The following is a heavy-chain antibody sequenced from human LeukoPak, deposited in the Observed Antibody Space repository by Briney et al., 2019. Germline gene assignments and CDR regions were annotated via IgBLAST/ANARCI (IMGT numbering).Heavy chain of an antibody. CDR1: GFTFSSYG. D-gene: IGHD4-17*01. CDR3: AKGGDYDPFDY. V-gene: IGHV3-33*06. CDR2: IWYDGSNK. Sequence: GGSLRPSCAASGFTFSSYGMPWVRQAPGKGLEWVAVIWYDGSNKYYADSVKGRFTISRDNSKNTLYLQMNSLRAEDTAVYYCAKGGDYDPFDYWGQGTLVTVSS. J-gene: IGHJ4*02.